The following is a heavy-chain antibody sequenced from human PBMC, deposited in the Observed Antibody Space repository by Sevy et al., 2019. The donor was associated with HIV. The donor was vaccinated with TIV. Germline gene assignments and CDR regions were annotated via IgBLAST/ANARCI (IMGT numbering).Heavy chain of an antibody. D-gene: IGHD5-18*01. V-gene: IGHV3-7*01. CDR1: GFTFSSYW. J-gene: IGHJ6*02. Sequence: GGSLRLSCAASGFTFSSYWMSWVRQAPGKGLEWVANIKQDGSEKYYVDSVKGRFTISRDNAKNSLYLQMNSLRAEDTAVYYCARVTGGYGYYYYYGMDVWGQGPTVTVSS. CDR3: ARVTGGYGYYYYYGMDV. CDR2: IKQDGSEK.